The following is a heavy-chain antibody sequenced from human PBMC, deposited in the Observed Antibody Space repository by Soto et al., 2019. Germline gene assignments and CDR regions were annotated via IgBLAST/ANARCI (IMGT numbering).Heavy chain of an antibody. CDR1: GGTFSSYA. J-gene: IGHJ6*02. D-gene: IGHD2-15*01. CDR2: IIPIFGTA. V-gene: IGHV1-69*06. Sequence: GASVKVSCKASGGTFSSYAISWVRQAPGQGLEWMGGIIPIFGTANYAQKFQGRVTITADKSTSTAYMELSSLRSEDTAVYYCASPPRGWNYYYYGMDVWGQGTTVTVSS. CDR3: ASPPRGWNYYYYGMDV.